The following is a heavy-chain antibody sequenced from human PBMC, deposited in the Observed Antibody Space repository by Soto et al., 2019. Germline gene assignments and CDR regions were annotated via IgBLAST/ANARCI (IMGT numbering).Heavy chain of an antibody. V-gene: IGHV4-39*01. D-gene: IGHD4-17*01. CDR1: GGSISSSSNH. CDR3: ATHPPYGPLAH. CDR2: IYYSENT. Sequence: QLQLQESGPGLVKPSETLSLTCTVSGGSISSSSNHWGWIRQPPGKGLEWIGNIYYSENTYYNPSLKSRVTISVDTSQNQFSLRLTSVTAADTAVYYCATHPPYGPLAHWGQGTLVTVSS. J-gene: IGHJ4*02.